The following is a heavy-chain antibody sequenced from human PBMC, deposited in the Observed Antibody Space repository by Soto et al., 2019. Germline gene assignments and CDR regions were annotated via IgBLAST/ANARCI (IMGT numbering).Heavy chain of an antibody. J-gene: IGHJ4*02. V-gene: IGHV4-31*03. CDR2: IYYSGST. D-gene: IGHD3-10*01. Sequence: QVQLQESGPGLVKPSQTLSLTCTVSGGSISSGGYYWSWIRQHPGKGLEWIGYIYYSGSTYYTPSLKSRVTISVDTSKNQFSLKLSSVTAADTAVYYCARTGSGSYHVDYWGQGTLVTVSS. CDR3: ARTGSGSYHVDY. CDR1: GGSISSGGYY.